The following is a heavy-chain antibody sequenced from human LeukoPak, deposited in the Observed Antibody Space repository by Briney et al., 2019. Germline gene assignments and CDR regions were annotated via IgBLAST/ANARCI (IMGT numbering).Heavy chain of an antibody. CDR1: GFAFNTYT. Sequence: GGSLRLSCAASGFAFNTYTMNWFRQAPGKGLEWISYIDTISDIIYYADSVMGRFTISRDNAKNSLYLQMNSLRGDDAAVYYCARDFADYGDFDYWGQGTLVTVSS. V-gene: IGHV3-48*01. D-gene: IGHD4-17*01. J-gene: IGHJ4*02. CDR2: IDTISDII. CDR3: ARDFADYGDFDY.